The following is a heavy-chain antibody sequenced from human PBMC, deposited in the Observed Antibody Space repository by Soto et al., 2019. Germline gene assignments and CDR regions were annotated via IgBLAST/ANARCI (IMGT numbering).Heavy chain of an antibody. Sequence: QEQVVQSGPAMKEPGSSVKVSCRASGIMSSGYGFSWVRQAPGQGLEWVGMINPILDSTNYAQNLQGSVFLSFDKATDTAYLEVTSLRLEDTAIYFCATMKRARLDSWGRGTVVTVSS. CDR1: GIMSSGYG. D-gene: IGHD6-25*01. CDR3: ATMKRARLDS. V-gene: IGHV1-69*09. CDR2: INPILDST. J-gene: IGHJ4*02.